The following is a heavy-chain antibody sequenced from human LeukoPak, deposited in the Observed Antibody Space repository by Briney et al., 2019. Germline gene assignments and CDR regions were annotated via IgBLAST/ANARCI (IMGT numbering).Heavy chain of an antibody. J-gene: IGHJ2*01. CDR3: ARHEKGGAAAGYWYFDL. CDR1: DGSISSFSYY. Sequence: SETLSLTCTVSDGSISSFSYYWAWIRQPPGKGLQWIGSVYYSGSTYYNPSLESRVTISVDTSKNQFSLQLRSVTAADTAVYYCARHEKGGAAAGYWYFDLWGRGTLITVSS. V-gene: IGHV4-39*01. CDR2: VYYSGST. D-gene: IGHD6-13*01.